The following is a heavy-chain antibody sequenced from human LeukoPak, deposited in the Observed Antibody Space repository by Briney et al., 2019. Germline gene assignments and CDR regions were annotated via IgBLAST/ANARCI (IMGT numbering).Heavy chain of an antibody. V-gene: IGHV3-33*01. D-gene: IGHD3-22*01. Sequence: PGGSLRLSCAASGFTFSSYGMHWVRQAPGKGLEWVAVIWYDGSNKYYADSVKGRFTISRDNSKNTLYLQMNSLRAEDTAVYYCARVRAWATYYYDSSGYYLHAFDIWGQGTMVTVSS. J-gene: IGHJ3*02. CDR1: GFTFSSYG. CDR2: IWYDGSNK. CDR3: ARVRAWATYYYDSSGYYLHAFDI.